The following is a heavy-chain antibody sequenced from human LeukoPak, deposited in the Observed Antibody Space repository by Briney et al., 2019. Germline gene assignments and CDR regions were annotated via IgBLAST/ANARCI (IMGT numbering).Heavy chain of an antibody. CDR3: ARDYRSGPFDY. CDR1: GYTFTSYD. D-gene: IGHD3-10*01. V-gene: IGHV1-8*01. J-gene: IGHJ4*02. CDR2: MNPNSGNT. Sequence: GASVKVSCKASGYTFTSYDINWVRQATGQGLEWMGWMNPNSGNTGYAQKFQGRVTMTRNTSISTAYVERSSLRSEDTAVYYCARDYRSGPFDYWGQGTLVTVSS.